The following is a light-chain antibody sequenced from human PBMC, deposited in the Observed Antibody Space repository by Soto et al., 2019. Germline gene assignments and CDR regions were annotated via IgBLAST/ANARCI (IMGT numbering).Light chain of an antibody. CDR1: RSDIGFYNY. CDR3: SSYTSSNTLR. J-gene: IGLJ3*02. V-gene: IGLV2-14*01. Sequence: QSVLTQPASVSGSPGQSISISCTGTRSDIGFYNYVSWYQQHPGKAPKLMIYEVTNRPSGVSNRFSGSKSGNTASLTISGLQAEDEADYYCSSYTSSNTLRFGGGTKLTVL. CDR2: EVT.